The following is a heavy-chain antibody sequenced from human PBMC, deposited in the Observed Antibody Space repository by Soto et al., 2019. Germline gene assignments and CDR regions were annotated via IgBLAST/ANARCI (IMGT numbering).Heavy chain of an antibody. V-gene: IGHV3-11*01. CDR1: GFTFSDYY. J-gene: IGHJ6*03. D-gene: IGHD6-6*01. CDR2: ISSSGSTI. CDR3: ARDRAAARPSYYYYMDV. Sequence: GGSLRLSCAASGFTFSDYYMSWIRQAPGKGLEWVSYISSSGSTIYYADSVKGRFTISRDNAKTSLYLQMNSLRAEDTAVYYCARDRAAARPSYYYYMDVWGKGTTVTVSS.